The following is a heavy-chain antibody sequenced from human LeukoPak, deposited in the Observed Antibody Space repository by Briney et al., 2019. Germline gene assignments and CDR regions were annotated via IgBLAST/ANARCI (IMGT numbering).Heavy chain of an antibody. D-gene: IGHD1-26*01. V-gene: IGHV3-64*02. CDR2: ISGNGGST. CDR1: GFTFSTYS. CDR3: AREVPQSRELLFDP. J-gene: IGHJ5*02. Sequence: GGSLRLSCAASGFTFSTYSMHGVRQSPGKGLEYVSAISGNGGSTFYADSVKGRFTISRDNSMNTLYLQMGSLRAEDMAVYYCAREVPQSRELLFDPWGRGTLVTVSS.